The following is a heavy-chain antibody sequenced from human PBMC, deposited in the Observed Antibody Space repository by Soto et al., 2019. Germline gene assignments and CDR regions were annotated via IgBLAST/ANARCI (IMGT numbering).Heavy chain of an antibody. V-gene: IGHV3-23*01. CDR1: GFSFSNHA. J-gene: IGHJ4*02. D-gene: IGHD6-19*01. CDR2: IIDDGGRA. CDR3: ARDKMEQGLVGGDLDY. Sequence: EVQLLESGGGLVQPGGSLRLSCSASGFSFSNHAMSWVRQAPGKGLEWVSAIIDDGGRAYYADSVKGRFTISRDNYRNTLALQMNSRRAEDTAVYYWARDKMEQGLVGGDLDYWGQGTQVTGSS.